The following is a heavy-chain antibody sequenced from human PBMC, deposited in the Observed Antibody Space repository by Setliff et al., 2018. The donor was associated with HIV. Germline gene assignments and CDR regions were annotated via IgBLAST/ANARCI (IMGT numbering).Heavy chain of an antibody. Sequence: PGGSLRLSCAASGFTFSSYSMNWVRQATGKGLEWVSSISYDGSRIHYADSVKGRFSISRDNSKNTMSLQVNGLGPEDTAVYYCAKDGRNYNIDYWGQGTLVTVS. V-gene: IGHV3-30*18. J-gene: IGHJ4*02. CDR2: ISYDGSRI. CDR3: AKDGRNYNIDY. D-gene: IGHD4-4*01. CDR1: GFTFSSYS.